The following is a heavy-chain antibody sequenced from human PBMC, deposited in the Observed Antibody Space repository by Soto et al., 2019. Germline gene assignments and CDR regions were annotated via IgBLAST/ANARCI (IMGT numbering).Heavy chain of an antibody. CDR3: ARGYHGYSYANFDY. CDR1: GGSINTYY. V-gene: IGHV4-59*01. Sequence: QVQLQESGPGLVKPSETLSLTCTVSGGSINTYYWNWIRQPPGKGLEWIAYIYYNGNTDSNPSLGSRVTIPLDTPKNQLSLKLSSVTAADTAVYYCARGYHGYSYANFDYWGQGILVTVSS. D-gene: IGHD5-18*01. J-gene: IGHJ4*02. CDR2: IYYNGNT.